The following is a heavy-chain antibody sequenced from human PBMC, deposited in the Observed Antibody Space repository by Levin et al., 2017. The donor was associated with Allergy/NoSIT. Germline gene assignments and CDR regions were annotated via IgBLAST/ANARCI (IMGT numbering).Heavy chain of an antibody. Sequence: GGSLRLSCAASGFTFSSYAMSWVRQAPGKGLEWVSAISGSGGSTYYADSVKGRFTISRDNSKNTLYLRMNSLRAEDTAVYYCAKDASYYDSSGFNWFDPWGQGTLVTVSS. D-gene: IGHD3-22*01. V-gene: IGHV3-23*01. CDR1: GFTFSSYA. CDR3: AKDASYYDSSGFNWFDP. CDR2: ISGSGGST. J-gene: IGHJ5*02.